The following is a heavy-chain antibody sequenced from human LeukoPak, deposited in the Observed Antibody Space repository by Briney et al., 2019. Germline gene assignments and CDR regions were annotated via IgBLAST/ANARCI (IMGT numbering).Heavy chain of an antibody. CDR1: GGSISSYY. V-gene: IGHV4-4*09. CDR3: ARRYSSSWGWWFDP. CDR2: IYTSGST. Sequence: PSETLSLTCTVSGGSISSYYWSWIRQPPGKGLEWIGYIYTSGSTNYNPSLKSRVTISVDTSKNQFSLKLSSVTAADTAVYYCARRYSSSWGWWFDPWGQGTLVTVPS. J-gene: IGHJ5*02. D-gene: IGHD6-13*01.